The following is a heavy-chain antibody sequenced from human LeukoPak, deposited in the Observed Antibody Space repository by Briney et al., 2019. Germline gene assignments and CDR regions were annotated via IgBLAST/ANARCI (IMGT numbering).Heavy chain of an antibody. CDR2: MNPNSGNT. CDR3: ARGWDGSGSYYS. Sequence: ASVKVSCKASGYTFTSYDINWVRQATGQGLEWMGWMNPNSGNTGYAQKFQGRVTMTRNTSISTAYMELSSLRSEDTAVYYCARGWDGSGSYYSWGQGTLVTVSS. J-gene: IGHJ5*02. D-gene: IGHD3-10*01. CDR1: GYTFTSYD. V-gene: IGHV1-8*02.